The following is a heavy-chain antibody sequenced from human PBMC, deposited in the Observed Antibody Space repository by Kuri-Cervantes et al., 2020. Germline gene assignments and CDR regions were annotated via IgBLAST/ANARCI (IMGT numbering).Heavy chain of an antibody. V-gene: IGHV4-61*01. CDR1: GGSVSSGSYY. CDR3: ARHSTTYYYDSSGIGSLIENYYFDY. J-gene: IGHJ4*02. Sequence: GSLRLSCTVSGGSVSSGSYYWSWIRQPPGKGLEWIGYIYYSGSTNYNPSLKSRVTISVDTSKNQFSLKLSSVTAADTAVYYCARHSTTYYYDSSGIGSLIENYYFDYWGQGTLVTVSS. D-gene: IGHD3-22*01. CDR2: IYYSGST.